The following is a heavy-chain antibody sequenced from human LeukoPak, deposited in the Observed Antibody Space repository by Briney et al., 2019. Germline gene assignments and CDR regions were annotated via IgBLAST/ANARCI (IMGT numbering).Heavy chain of an antibody. V-gene: IGHV3-30*03. CDR2: ISYDGSNK. J-gene: IGHJ4*02. CDR1: GFTFSSYG. CDR3: ARAGGWLQSPFDY. D-gene: IGHD5-24*01. Sequence: PGRSLRLSCAASGFTFSSYGMHWVRQAPGKGLEWVAVISYDGSNKYYADSVKGRFTISRDNSKNTLYLQMNSLRAEDTAVYYCARAGGWLQSPFDYWGQGTLVTVSS.